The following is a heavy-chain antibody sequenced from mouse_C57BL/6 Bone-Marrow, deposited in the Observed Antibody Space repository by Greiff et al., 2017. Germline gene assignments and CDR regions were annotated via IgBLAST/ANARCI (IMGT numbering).Heavy chain of an antibody. CDR1: GFTFSDFY. Sequence: EVKLVESGGGLVQSGRSLRLSCATSGFTFSDFYMEWVRQAPGKGLEWIAASRNKANDYTTEYSASVKGRFIVSRDTSQSILYLQMNALRAEDTAIYYCARDRSGSFAYWGQGTLVTVSA. J-gene: IGHJ3*01. V-gene: IGHV7-1*01. D-gene: IGHD1-3*01. CDR3: ARDRSGSFAY. CDR2: SRNKANDYTT.